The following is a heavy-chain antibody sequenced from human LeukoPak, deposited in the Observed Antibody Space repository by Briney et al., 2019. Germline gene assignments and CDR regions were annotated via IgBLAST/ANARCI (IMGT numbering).Heavy chain of an antibody. CDR2: IDIDGNT. J-gene: IGHJ4*02. V-gene: IGHV3-74*01. CDR3: ARDMNYNLDY. Sequence: GGSLKLSCAASGFTFSHSYRHWVRQAPAKGLVWVSRIDIDGNTVYADPVKGRFTISRDNAKSTLYLEMNSLRAEDTVVYYCARDMNYNLDYWGPGTLVTVSP. CDR1: GFTFSHSY. D-gene: IGHD1-7*01.